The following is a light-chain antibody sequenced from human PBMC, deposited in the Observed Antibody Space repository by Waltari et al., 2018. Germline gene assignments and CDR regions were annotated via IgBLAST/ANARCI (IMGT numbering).Light chain of an antibody. CDR1: QSLLHSNGNTY. V-gene: IGKV2D-29*02. CDR2: KVT. CDR3: MQSTKDPRT. Sequence: DIVMTQTPLSLPVTPGEPASISCRSSQSLLHSNGNTYLHWYLQKPGQSPRLLIYKVTNREAGVPDRFRGSGSGTDFTLKISRVEPEDVGVYYCMQSTKDPRTFGQGTKVEIK. J-gene: IGKJ1*01.